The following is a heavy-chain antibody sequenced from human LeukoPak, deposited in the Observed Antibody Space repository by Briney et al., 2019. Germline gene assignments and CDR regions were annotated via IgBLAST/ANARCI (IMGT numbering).Heavy chain of an antibody. CDR2: ISYDGSNR. D-gene: IGHD3-22*01. CDR3: ARGEYYYDTSGPYY. CDR1: GFTFSSYA. V-gene: IGHV3-30-3*01. J-gene: IGHJ4*02. Sequence: AGRSLRLSCAASGFTFSSYAMHWVRQAPGKGLEWVAVISYDGSNRNFADSAKGRFTISRDNSKNTLSLQMSRLRVEDTAVYYCARGEYYYDTSGPYYWGQGTLVTVSS.